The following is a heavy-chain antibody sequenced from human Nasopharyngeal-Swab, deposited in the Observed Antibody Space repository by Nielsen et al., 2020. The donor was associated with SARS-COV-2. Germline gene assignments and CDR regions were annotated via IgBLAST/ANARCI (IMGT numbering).Heavy chain of an antibody. D-gene: IGHD3-22*01. CDR3: ARDSGFTFGYWIFDY. Sequence: VRQAPGKGLEWVAIVWFDGTNKYYADSVKGRFTISRDSSKNTLYLQMNSLRAEDTAVYYCARDSGFTFGYWIFDYWGQGTLVTV. CDR2: VWFDGTNK. V-gene: IGHV3-33*01. J-gene: IGHJ4*02.